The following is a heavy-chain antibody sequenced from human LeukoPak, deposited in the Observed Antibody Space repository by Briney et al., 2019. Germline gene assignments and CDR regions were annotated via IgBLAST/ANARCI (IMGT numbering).Heavy chain of an antibody. CDR1: GGSISSHY. J-gene: IGHJ6*03. CDR2: IYYSWST. Sequence: SETLSLTCTVSGGSISSHYWSWIRQPPGKGLGWVGYIYYSWSTNYNPSLKSRVTISIDTSKNQFSLKLSSVTAADTAVYYCARVTYDFWSGFRTAVYYYYYMDVWGKGTTVTVSS. CDR3: ARVTYDFWSGFRTAVYYYYYMDV. D-gene: IGHD3-3*01. V-gene: IGHV4-59*11.